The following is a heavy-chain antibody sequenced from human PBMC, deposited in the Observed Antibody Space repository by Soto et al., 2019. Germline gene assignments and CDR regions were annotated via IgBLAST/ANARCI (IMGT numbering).Heavy chain of an antibody. CDR1: GYTFTSYG. D-gene: IGHD4-17*01. J-gene: IGHJ4*02. V-gene: IGHV1-18*01. CDR2: ISAYNGNT. Sequence: GASVKVSCKASGYTFTSYGISWVRQAPGQGLEWMGWISAYNGNTNYAQKLQGRVTMTTDTSTSTAYMELRSLRSDDTAVYYCARDLNKYGDYPFDYWGQGTLVTVSS. CDR3: ARDLNKYGDYPFDY.